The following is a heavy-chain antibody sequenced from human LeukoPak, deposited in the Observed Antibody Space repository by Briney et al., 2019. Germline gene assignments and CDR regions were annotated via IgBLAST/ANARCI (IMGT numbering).Heavy chain of an antibody. CDR2: ISSSSSYI. V-gene: IGHV3-21*01. D-gene: IGHD6-19*01. Sequence: GGSLRLSCAASGFTFSSYSMNWVRQAPGKGLEWVSSISSSSSYIYYADSVKGRFTISRDNAKNSLYLQMNSLRAEDTAVYYCARDASTGYSSGGYYFDYWGQGTLVTVSS. J-gene: IGHJ4*02. CDR3: ARDASTGYSSGGYYFDY. CDR1: GFTFSSYS.